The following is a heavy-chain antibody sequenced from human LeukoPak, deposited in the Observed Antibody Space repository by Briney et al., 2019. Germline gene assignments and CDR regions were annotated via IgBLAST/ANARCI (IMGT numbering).Heavy chain of an antibody. D-gene: IGHD3-16*01. J-gene: IGHJ3*02. CDR1: GYTFTGYY. Sequence: ASVKVSCKASGYTFTGYYMHWVRQAPGQGLEWMGWINPNSGGTNYAQKFQGRVTMTRDTSISTAYMELSRLRSDDTAVYYCARDWGHSDAFDIWGQGTMVTVSS. CDR3: ARDWGHSDAFDI. V-gene: IGHV1-2*02. CDR2: INPNSGGT.